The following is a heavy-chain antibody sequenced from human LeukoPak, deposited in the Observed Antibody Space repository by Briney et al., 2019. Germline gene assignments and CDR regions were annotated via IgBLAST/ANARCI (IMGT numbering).Heavy chain of an antibody. Sequence: PGRSLRPSCAASGFRFSDYGMHWVRQAPGRGLEWVAVISSDGTKKAYADSVKGRFTISRDNSENTLYLQMSSLRAEDTAVYYCAKRRDYCSGGSCYSLDYWGQGTLVTVSS. CDR2: ISSDGTKK. CDR1: GFRFSDYG. CDR3: AKRRDYCSGGSCYSLDY. V-gene: IGHV3-30*18. D-gene: IGHD2-15*01. J-gene: IGHJ4*02.